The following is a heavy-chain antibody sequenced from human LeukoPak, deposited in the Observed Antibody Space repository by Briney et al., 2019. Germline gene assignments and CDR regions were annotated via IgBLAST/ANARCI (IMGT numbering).Heavy chain of an antibody. D-gene: IGHD4-11*01. J-gene: IGHJ6*02. CDR3: AKARRATTSTDYSYFYYMDV. V-gene: IGHV1-8*02. CDR2: MNPYIQNA. Sequence: GASVKVSCKASGNGFPYFDVNWVRQASGQGLEWIGWMNPYIQNAGYGQRFQDRVTITTDISTATVYMELRSLRSDDTAVYYCAKARRATTSTDYSYFYYMDVWGPGTTVTVSS. CDR1: GNGFPYFD.